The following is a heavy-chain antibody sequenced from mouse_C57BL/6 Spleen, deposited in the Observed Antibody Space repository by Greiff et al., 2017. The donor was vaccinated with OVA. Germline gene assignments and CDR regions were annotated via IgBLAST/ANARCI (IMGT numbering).Heavy chain of an antibody. Sequence: QVQLQQSGPGLVQPSQSLSITCTVSGFSLTSYGVHWVRQSPGKGLEWLGVIWSGGSTDYNAAFISRLSISKDNSKSQVFFKMNSLQADDTAIYYCARDPTTVVAGDWYFDVWGTGTTVTVSS. CDR1: GFSLTSYG. D-gene: IGHD1-1*01. CDR3: ARDPTTVVAGDWYFDV. V-gene: IGHV2-2*01. CDR2: IWSGGST. J-gene: IGHJ1*03.